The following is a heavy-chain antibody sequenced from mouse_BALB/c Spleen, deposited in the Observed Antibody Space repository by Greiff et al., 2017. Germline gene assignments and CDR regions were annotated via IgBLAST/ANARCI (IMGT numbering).Heavy chain of an antibody. CDR1: GFTFSDYY. V-gene: IGHV5-4*02. Sequence: EVKLVESGGGLVKPGGSLKLSCAASGFTFSDYYMYWVRQTPEKRLEWVATISDGGSYTYYPDSVKGRFTISRDNAKNNLYLQMSSLKSEDTAMYYCTRLDYYFDYWGQGTTLTVSS. CDR2: ISDGGSYT. CDR3: TRLDYYFDY. J-gene: IGHJ2*01.